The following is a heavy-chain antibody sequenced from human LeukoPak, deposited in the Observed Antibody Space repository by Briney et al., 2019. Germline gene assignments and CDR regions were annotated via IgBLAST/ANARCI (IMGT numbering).Heavy chain of an antibody. CDR2: IDNDGSST. J-gene: IGHJ3*02. CDR1: GFTLSNYW. V-gene: IGHV3-74*01. CDR3: TRRRDREGFDM. Sequence: GGSLRLSCEASGFTLSNYWMYWVRQAPGKGLVWVSRIDNDGSSTIYADSVRGRFTISRDNAENTLYLQMNSRRADDTAVYYCTRRRDREGFDMWGQGTMVTVSS. D-gene: IGHD1-14*01.